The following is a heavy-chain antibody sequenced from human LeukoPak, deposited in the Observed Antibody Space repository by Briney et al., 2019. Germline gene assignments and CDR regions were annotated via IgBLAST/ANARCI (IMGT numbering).Heavy chain of an antibody. CDR3: ARGKWWTVTTNRIYYYYYYMDV. CDR1: GYTFTGYY. CDR2: INPNSGGT. Sequence: ASVKVSCKASGYTFTGYYMHWVRQAPGQGLEWMGWINPNSGGTNYAQKLQGRVTMTTDTSTSTAYMELRSLRSDDTAVYYCARGKWWTVTTNRIYYYYYYMDVWGKGTTVTISS. J-gene: IGHJ6*03. V-gene: IGHV1-2*02. D-gene: IGHD4-17*01.